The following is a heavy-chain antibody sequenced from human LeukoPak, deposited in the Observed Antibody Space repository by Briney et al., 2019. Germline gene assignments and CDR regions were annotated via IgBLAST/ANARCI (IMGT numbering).Heavy chain of an antibody. CDR3: AGGGSGSPRGAFDI. CDR2: IKPIGGST. Sequence: SVNVSCKASGYTFTSYYMHWERQPPGQGLEWMGIIKPIGGSTSYAQKCRGRVTMTRHMSTSTVYMELSSLRSEDTAVYYCAGGGSGSPRGAFDIWGQGTMVTVSS. J-gene: IGHJ3*02. D-gene: IGHD1-26*01. V-gene: IGHV1-46*01. CDR1: GYTFTSYY.